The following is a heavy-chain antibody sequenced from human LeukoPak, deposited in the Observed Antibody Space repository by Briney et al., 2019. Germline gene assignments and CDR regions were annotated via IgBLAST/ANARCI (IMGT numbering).Heavy chain of an antibody. CDR3: ARVRGPWGY. Sequence: SETLSLTCTGSGGSISSYYWSWIRQPPGKGLEWIGFIYYSGSTNYNPSLKSRVTISVDTSKNQFSLRLTSVTAADTAVYYWARVRGPWGYWGQGTLVTVSS. CDR1: GGSISSYY. D-gene: IGHD3-10*01. J-gene: IGHJ4*02. CDR2: IYYSGST. V-gene: IGHV4-59*08.